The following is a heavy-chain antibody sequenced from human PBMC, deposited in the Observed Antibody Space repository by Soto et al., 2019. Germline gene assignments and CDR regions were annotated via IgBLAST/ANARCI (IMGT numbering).Heavy chain of an antibody. J-gene: IGHJ4*02. CDR3: ARGPSE. CDR2: IYPATGET. V-gene: IGHV1-2*02. Sequence: QVQLVQSGAEMKSPGSSVKVSCKATGYIFIGSYLHWIRQAPGQGPEWMGSIYPATGETDYAQTYWGGGILDGDTAIGTAYMELKWLTFDDTGMYYCARGPSEWGQGTLVTVSS. CDR1: GYIFIGSY.